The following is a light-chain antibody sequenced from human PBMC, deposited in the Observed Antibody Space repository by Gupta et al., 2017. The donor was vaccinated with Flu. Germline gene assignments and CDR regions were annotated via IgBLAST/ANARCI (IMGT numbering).Light chain of an antibody. CDR1: QSIHSQ. CDR2: KAS. V-gene: IGKV1-5*03. Sequence: DIPMTHSPSTLSASVGDRITITCRATQSIHSQLGWYQQEPGKAPRLLIYKASSLQSGVPSRFSGSGSGTEFTLTISSLQPDDFATYFCLQDDSYPYTFGQGTKLEIK. J-gene: IGKJ2*01. CDR3: LQDDSYPYT.